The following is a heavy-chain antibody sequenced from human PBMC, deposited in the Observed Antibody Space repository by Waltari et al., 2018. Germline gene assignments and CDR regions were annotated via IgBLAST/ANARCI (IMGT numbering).Heavy chain of an antibody. Sequence: QVQLQQWGAGLLKPSETLSLTSAVYGASLSGYSWSWIRQPPGRGLEWIGEIDQSGTTNYNPSLKSRVTMSVDTSKSQFSLRLSSVTAADTAVYYCARSIPRSDFWGQGALVTVSS. CDR2: IDQSGTT. V-gene: IGHV4-34*02. CDR3: ARSIPRSDF. CDR1: GASLSGYS. J-gene: IGHJ4*02. D-gene: IGHD2-21*01.